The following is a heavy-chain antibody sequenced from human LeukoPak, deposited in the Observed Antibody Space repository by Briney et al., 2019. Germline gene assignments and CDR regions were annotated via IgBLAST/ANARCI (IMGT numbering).Heavy chain of an antibody. V-gene: IGHV3-33*01. CDR2: IWYDGSNK. D-gene: IGHD2-2*01. J-gene: IGHJ4*02. CDR3: AREAVVPAARTFDY. Sequence: GGSLRLSCAASGFTFSSYGMHWVRQAPGKGLEWVAVIWYDGSNKYYADSVKGRFTISRDNSKNTLYLQMNSLRAEDTAVYYCAREAVVPAARTFDYWGLGTLVTVSS. CDR1: GFTFSSYG.